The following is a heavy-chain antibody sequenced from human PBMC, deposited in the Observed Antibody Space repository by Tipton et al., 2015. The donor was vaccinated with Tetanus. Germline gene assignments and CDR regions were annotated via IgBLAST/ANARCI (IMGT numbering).Heavy chain of an antibody. CDR1: GYSFSNYW. D-gene: IGHD5-24*01. CDR3: AGGSRDGYSWGCDH. V-gene: IGHV5-51*01. J-gene: IGHJ4*02. CDR2: IYPGDSET. Sequence: QLVRSGAEVKKPGESLKISCQASGYSFSNYWIGWMRQRPGQGLEWMGIIYPGDSETRYNLYLQGHVTISADTSINTAFLQRGSLQPWDTAMYYWAGGSRDGYSWGCDHWGQGALVTVSS.